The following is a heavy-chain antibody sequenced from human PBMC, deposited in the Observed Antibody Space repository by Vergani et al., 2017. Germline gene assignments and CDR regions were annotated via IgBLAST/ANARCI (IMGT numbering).Heavy chain of an antibody. CDR2: IYVSGIT. Sequence: QVQLQESGPGLVKPSQTLSLTCTVSGASINNDFYYWHWIRQPAGKGLEWIGRIYVSGITYYNSSLQSRVTMSVDTSKNQFSLTLTSVTAADTAVYYCAKDSKPLRTGAFDPWGQGTLVTVSS. CDR3: AKDSKPLRTGAFDP. J-gene: IGHJ3*01. D-gene: IGHD1-1*01. CDR1: GASINNDFYY. V-gene: IGHV4-61*02.